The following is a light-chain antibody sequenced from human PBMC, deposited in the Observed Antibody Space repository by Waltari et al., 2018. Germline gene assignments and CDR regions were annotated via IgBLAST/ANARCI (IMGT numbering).Light chain of an antibody. V-gene: IGKV3-15*01. CDR1: QSIRTT. J-gene: IGKJ2*01. CDR3: QQFNNWPLYS. CDR2: GAS. Sequence: EIVMTQSPATLSVSPGEGATLSCRASQSIRTTLAWYQQKPGQAPRLLIYGASNRATGVPARFSGSGSGTEFTLTISSLQSEDFAVYYCQQFNNWPLYSFGQGTKLEIK.